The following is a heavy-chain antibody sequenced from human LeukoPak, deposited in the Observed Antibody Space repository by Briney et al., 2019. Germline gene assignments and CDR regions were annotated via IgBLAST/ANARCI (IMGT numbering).Heavy chain of an antibody. CDR3: ARESGDGYKMDAFDI. CDR2: IYYSGST. Sequence: SETLSLTCTVSGGSISSYYWSWIRQPPGKGLEGIGYIYYSGSTNYNPSLKSRVTISVDTSKNQFSLKLSSVTAADTAVYYCARESGDGYKMDAFDIWGQGTMVTVSS. J-gene: IGHJ3*02. CDR1: GGSISSYY. V-gene: IGHV4-59*01. D-gene: IGHD5-24*01.